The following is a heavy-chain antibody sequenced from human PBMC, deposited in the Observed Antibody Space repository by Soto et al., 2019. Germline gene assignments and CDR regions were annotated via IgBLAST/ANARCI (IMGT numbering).Heavy chain of an antibody. CDR2: ISYDGSNK. D-gene: IGHD2-2*02. J-gene: IGHJ6*02. Sequence: GGSLRLSCAASGFTFSSYAMHWVRQAPGKGLEWVAVISYDGSNKYYADSVKGRFTISRDNSKNTLYLQMNSLRAEDTAVYYCARSIVVVPAAIPWGYYYGMDVWGQGTTVTVSS. CDR1: GFTFSSYA. V-gene: IGHV3-30-3*01. CDR3: ARSIVVVPAAIPWGYYYGMDV.